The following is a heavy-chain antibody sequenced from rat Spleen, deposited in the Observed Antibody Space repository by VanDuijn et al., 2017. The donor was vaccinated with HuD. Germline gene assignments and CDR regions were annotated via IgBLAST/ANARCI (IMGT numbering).Heavy chain of an antibody. CDR3: ARDYYSGDFDY. J-gene: IGHJ2*01. CDR2: IWGDGST. V-gene: IGHV2-32*01. Sequence: QVQLKESGPGLVKPSETLSLTCTVSGFSLTSYHVSWVRHPPGKGLAWMGGIWGDGSTAYNSALKSLLSISRETSKSQFFLKMSSLKTEDTATYYCARDYYSGDFDYWGQGVMVTVSS. CDR1: GFSLTSYH. D-gene: IGHD1-1*01.